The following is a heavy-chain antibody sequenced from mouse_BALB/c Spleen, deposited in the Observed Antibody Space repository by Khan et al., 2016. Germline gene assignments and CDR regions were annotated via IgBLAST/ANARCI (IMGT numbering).Heavy chain of an antibody. CDR3: ARNDYYARDF. CDR2: INPDSSTI. Sequence: EVKLLESGGGLVQPGGSLKLSCAASGFDFSRYWMSWVRQAPGKGLEWIGEINPDSSTITYTPSLKDKFIISRDNAKNTLYLQMSKVRSEDTALYYCARNDYYARDFWGQGTSVTVAS. CDR1: GFDFSRYW. J-gene: IGHJ4*01. V-gene: IGHV4-1*02.